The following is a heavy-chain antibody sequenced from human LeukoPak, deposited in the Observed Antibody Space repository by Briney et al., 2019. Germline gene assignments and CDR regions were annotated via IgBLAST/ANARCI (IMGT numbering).Heavy chain of an antibody. D-gene: IGHD2-2*01. CDR2: IYSGGGT. CDR1: GFTVSSNY. CDR3: ARGTARAFDY. J-gene: IGHJ4*02. V-gene: IGHV3-53*01. Sequence: GGSLRLSCAASGFTVSSNYMSWVRQAPGKGLEWGSVIYSGGGTYYADSVKDRFTISRDTSKNTRYLQTNSLRAEDTAVYYCARGTARAFDYWGQGTLVTVSS.